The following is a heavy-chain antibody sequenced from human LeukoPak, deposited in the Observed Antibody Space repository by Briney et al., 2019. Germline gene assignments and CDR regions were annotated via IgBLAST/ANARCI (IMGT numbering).Heavy chain of an antibody. D-gene: IGHD6-6*01. CDR1: GGTFSSYA. Sequence: ASVKVSCKASGGTFSSYAISWVRQAPGQGLEWMGGIIPIFGTANYAQKFQGRFTITTDESTSTAYMELSSLRSEDTAVYYCARGRGVCSSSSNCRYYYYYYYMDVWGKGTTVTVSS. CDR2: IIPIFGTA. J-gene: IGHJ6*03. V-gene: IGHV1-69*05. CDR3: ARGRGVCSSSSNCRYYYYYYYMDV.